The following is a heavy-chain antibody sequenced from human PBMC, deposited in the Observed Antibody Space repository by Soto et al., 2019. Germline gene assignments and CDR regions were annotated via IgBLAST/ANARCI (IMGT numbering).Heavy chain of an antibody. J-gene: IGHJ3*01. V-gene: IGHV1-3*01. CDR1: GFTFSDNL. CDR3: ARDIPSVGPRANDAFDV. D-gene: IGHD2-2*02. CDR2: LNPDTGNT. Sequence: QVQLVQSGAELKKPGASVNISCTASGFTFSDNLINWVRQVPGQGLEWMGWLNPDTGNTIYSETFQGRVTMSSNPSASIAYLELSGLENEDTALYFCARDIPSVGPRANDAFDVWGQGTMITVSS.